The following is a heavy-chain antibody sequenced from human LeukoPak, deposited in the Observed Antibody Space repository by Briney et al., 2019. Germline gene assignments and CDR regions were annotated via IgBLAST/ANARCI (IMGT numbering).Heavy chain of an antibody. J-gene: IGHJ3*02. D-gene: IGHD1-26*01. Sequence: PGGSLRLSCAASGFTFSSYAMSWVRQAPGKGLEWVSAISGSGGGTYYADSVKGRFTISRDNSKNTLYLQMNSLRAEDTAVYYCAKGVGATRMVDAFDIWGQGTMVTVSS. CDR2: ISGSGGGT. CDR3: AKGVGATRMVDAFDI. V-gene: IGHV3-23*01. CDR1: GFTFSSYA.